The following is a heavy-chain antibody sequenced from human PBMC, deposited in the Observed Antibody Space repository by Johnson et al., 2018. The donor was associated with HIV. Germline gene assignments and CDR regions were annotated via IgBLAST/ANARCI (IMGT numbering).Heavy chain of an antibody. V-gene: IGHV3-9*01. D-gene: IGHD7-27*01. J-gene: IGHJ3*02. Sequence: VQLVESGGGLEQPGRSLRLSCVASGFTFDDYAMYWVRQAPGKGLEWVSGISWNSGSIGYADSVKGRFSISRDNARKSLYLQMNGLRTEDTALYYCAKDSPRERGTFDIWGQGTMVTVSS. CDR3: AKDSPRERGTFDI. CDR1: GFTFDDYA. CDR2: ISWNSGSI.